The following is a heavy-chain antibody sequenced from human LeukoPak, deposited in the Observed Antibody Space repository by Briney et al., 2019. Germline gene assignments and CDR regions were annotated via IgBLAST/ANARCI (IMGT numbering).Heavy chain of an antibody. V-gene: IGHV3-30*02. CDR1: GFTFSSYG. Sequence: GGSLRLSCAASGFTFSSYGMHWVRQAPGKGLEWVAFIRYDGSNKYYADSVKGRFTISRDNSKNTLYLQMNSLRAEDTAVYYCAKDREAGSPRGYYYYYYMDVWGKGTTVTISS. CDR3: AKDREAGSPRGYYYYYYMDV. J-gene: IGHJ6*03. CDR2: IRYDGSNK. D-gene: IGHD3-10*01.